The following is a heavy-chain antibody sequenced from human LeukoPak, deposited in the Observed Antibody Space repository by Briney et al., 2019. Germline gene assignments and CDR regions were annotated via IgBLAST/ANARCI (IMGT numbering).Heavy chain of an antibody. CDR2: INPNSGGT. Sequence: GASVKVSCKASGHTFTGYYMHWVRQAPGQGLEWMGWINPNSGGTNYAQKFQGRVTMTRDTSISTAYMELSRLRSDDTAVYYCARVRFWSGLLYFDYWGQGTLVTVSS. V-gene: IGHV1-2*02. CDR3: ARVRFWSGLLYFDY. J-gene: IGHJ4*02. CDR1: GHTFTGYY. D-gene: IGHD3-3*01.